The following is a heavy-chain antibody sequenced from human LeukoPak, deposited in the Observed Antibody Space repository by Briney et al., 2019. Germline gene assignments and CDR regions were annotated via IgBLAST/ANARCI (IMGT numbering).Heavy chain of an antibody. Sequence: SETLSLTCTVSGGSISSYYWSWIRQPPGKGLEWIGNIYYSGSTNYNPSLKSRVTISVDTSKNQFSLKLSSVTAADTAVYYCARGFSGSYFDYWGQGTLVTVSS. CDR2: IYYSGST. CDR3: ARGFSGSYFDY. V-gene: IGHV4-59*01. D-gene: IGHD1-26*01. CDR1: GGSISSYY. J-gene: IGHJ4*02.